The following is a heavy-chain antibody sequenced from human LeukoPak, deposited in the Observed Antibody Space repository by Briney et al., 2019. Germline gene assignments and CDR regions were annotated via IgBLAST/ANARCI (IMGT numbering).Heavy chain of an antibody. CDR2: INPNSGGT. V-gene: IGHV1-2*04. CDR3: ARDEGDGDSNFDY. Sequence: ASVKVSCKASGYTFTGYYMHWVRQAPGQGLEWMGWINPNSGGTNYAQKFQGWVTMTRDTSISTAYKELSRLRSDDTAVYYCARDEGDGDSNFDYWGQGTLVTVSS. J-gene: IGHJ4*02. D-gene: IGHD2-21*01. CDR1: GYTFTGYY.